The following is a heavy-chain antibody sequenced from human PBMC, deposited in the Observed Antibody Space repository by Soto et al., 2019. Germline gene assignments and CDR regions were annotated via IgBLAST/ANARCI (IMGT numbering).Heavy chain of an antibody. V-gene: IGHV3-30*03. J-gene: IGHJ4*02. D-gene: IGHD6-19*01. CDR2: VSHDGRNT. CDR3: AEGGRQWLVTSEFNY. Sequence: VQLVESGGGVVQPGRSLRLSCAASGFTFSDYAMHWVRQAPGKGLEWVAVVSHDGRNTHYADSVKGRFTISRDRSKNTVSLEMTSLRAEDTAGYYCAEGGRQWLVTSEFNYWGQGALVTVSS. CDR1: GFTFSDYA.